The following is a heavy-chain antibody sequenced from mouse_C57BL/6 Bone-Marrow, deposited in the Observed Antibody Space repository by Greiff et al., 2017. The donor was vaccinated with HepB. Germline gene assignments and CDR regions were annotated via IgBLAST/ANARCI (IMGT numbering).Heavy chain of an antibody. V-gene: IGHV5-17*01. CDR2: ISSGSSTI. CDR1: GFTFSDYG. J-gene: IGHJ2*01. Sequence: EVQRVESGGGLVKPGGSLKLSCAASGFTFSDYGMHWVRQAPEKGLEWVAYISSGSSTIYYADTVKGRFTISRDNAKNTLFLQMTSLRSEDTAMYYCARFRYYGSSLWYFDYWGQGTTLTVSS. CDR3: ARFRYYGSSLWYFDY. D-gene: IGHD1-1*01.